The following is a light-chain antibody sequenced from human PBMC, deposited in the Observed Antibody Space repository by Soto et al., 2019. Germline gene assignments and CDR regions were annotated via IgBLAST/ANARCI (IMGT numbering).Light chain of an antibody. CDR2: DAS. CDR1: QSISTL. V-gene: IGKV1-5*01. J-gene: IGKJ1*01. CDR3: QQYNSYPWT. Sequence: DIRMTQSPSTLSASVGDRVTITCRASQSISTLLAWYQQKPGKAPKLLIYDASSLESGVPSRFSGSESGTEFTLTISSLQPDDFATYYCQQYNSYPWTFGQGTKV.